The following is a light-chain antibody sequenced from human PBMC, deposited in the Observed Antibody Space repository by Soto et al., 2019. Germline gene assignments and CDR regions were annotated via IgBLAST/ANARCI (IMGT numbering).Light chain of an antibody. Sequence: EIVMTQSPATLSVSPGEGATLSCRASQSVSSNLAWYQQKPGQAPRLLIYGASRRATDIPARFSGSGSGTEFTLTISSLQSEDFAIYYCQHYSNWPPYTIGQGTRLEI. CDR3: QHYSNWPPYT. J-gene: IGKJ2*01. CDR1: QSVSSN. V-gene: IGKV3-15*01. CDR2: GAS.